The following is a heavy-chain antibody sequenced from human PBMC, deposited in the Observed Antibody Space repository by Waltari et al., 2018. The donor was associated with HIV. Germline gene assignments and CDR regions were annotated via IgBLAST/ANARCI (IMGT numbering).Heavy chain of an antibody. Sequence: QVQLQQSGPGLVKPSQTLSVTCVIYGDSVSSNSSSWYWIRQSPAGGLEWLGRTYYRSKWYNDYAVSVQSRIIINADTSKNQFSLQLKSVTPEDTAVYYCVRDYSSWYRGWFDPWGQGTPVTVSS. V-gene: IGHV6-1*01. CDR2: TYYRSKWYN. CDR1: GDSVSSNSSS. D-gene: IGHD6-13*01. J-gene: IGHJ5*02. CDR3: VRDYSSWYRGWFDP.